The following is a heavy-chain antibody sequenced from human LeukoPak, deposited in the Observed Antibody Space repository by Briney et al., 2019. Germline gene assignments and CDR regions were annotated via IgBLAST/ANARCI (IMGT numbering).Heavy chain of an antibody. CDR2: IIPIFGST. CDR3: ARVGRSRGSLPNSYYYMDV. V-gene: IGHV1-69*05. D-gene: IGHD1-26*01. J-gene: IGHJ6*03. Sequence: SVKVSCNASGDIFNSYSVSWVRQAPGQGLEWMGGIIPIFGSTNYAQKFQGGVTITTDQSTRTAYMELNSLSSDDTAVYYCARVGRSRGSLPNSYYYMDVWGKGTTVTVSS. CDR1: GDIFNSYS.